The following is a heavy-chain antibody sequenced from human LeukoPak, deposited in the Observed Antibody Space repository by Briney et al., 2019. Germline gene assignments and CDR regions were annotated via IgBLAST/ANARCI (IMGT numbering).Heavy chain of an antibody. CDR1: GFTFGSCS. V-gene: IGHV3-21*01. D-gene: IGHD3-10*01. Sequence: PGGSLRLSCAASGFTFGSCSMNWVRQAPGKGLEWVSSISSSSSYIYYADSVKGRFTISRDNAKNSLYLQMNSLRAEDTAVYYCARDDLLWFGELFGVDYWGQGTLVTVSS. J-gene: IGHJ4*02. CDR2: ISSSSSYI. CDR3: ARDDLLWFGELFGVDY.